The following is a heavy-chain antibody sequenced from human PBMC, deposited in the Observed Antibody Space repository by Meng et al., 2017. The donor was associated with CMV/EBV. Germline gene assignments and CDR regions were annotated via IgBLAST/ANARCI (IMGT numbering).Heavy chain of an antibody. CDR2: INPNSGGT. CDR1: GYTFTGYY. Sequence: ASVKVSCKASGYTFTGYYMHWVRQAPGQGLEWMGWINPNSGGTNYAQKFQGRVTMTRDTSISTAYMELSRLGSDDTAVYYCARIRVNWNYGELGYWGQGTLVTVSS. V-gene: IGHV1-2*02. CDR3: ARIRVNWNYGELGY. D-gene: IGHD1-7*01. J-gene: IGHJ4*02.